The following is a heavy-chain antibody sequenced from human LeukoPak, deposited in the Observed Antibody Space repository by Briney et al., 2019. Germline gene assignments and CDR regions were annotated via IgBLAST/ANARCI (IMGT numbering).Heavy chain of an antibody. V-gene: IGHV4-34*01. CDR2: INHSGST. CDR1: GGSFSGYY. J-gene: IGHJ6*03. Sequence: SETLSLTCAVYGGSFSGYYWSWIRQPPGKGLEWIGEINHSGSTNYNPSLKSRVTISVDTSKNQFSLKLSSVTAADTAVYYCARRRGGQTLRYYYYMDVWGKGTTVTVSS. D-gene: IGHD4-17*01. CDR3: ARRRGGQTLRYYYYMDV.